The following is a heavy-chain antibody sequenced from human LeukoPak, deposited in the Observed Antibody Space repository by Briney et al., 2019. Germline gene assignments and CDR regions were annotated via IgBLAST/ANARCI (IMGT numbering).Heavy chain of an antibody. CDR2: IYTGGST. CDR1: GFTVRRNY. CDR3: AGGAGDWNAFRI. J-gene: IGHJ3*02. V-gene: IGHV3-66*01. Sequence: PGGSLRLSCAASGFTVRRNYMSWVRQAPGKGLEWVSVIYTGGSTYYADSVKGRFTISRDNSNNILHLQTNSLRVEDTAVYYCAGGAGDWNAFRIWGQGTMVTVSS. D-gene: IGHD2-21*02.